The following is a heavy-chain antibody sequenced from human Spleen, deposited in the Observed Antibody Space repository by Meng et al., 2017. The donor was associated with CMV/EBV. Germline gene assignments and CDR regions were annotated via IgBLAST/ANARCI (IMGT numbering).Heavy chain of an antibody. Sequence: SQTISLTCAISGDSVSSNSAAWNWIRQSPSRGLEWLGRTYYRSKWYNDYAVSVKSRITINPATSKNQFSLQLNSVTPEDTAVYYCARDLAETESSTSWHYYYYGMDVWGQGTTVTVSS. CDR3: ARDLAETESSTSWHYYYYGMDV. CDR2: TYYRSKWYN. V-gene: IGHV6-1*01. CDR1: GDSVSSNSAA. D-gene: IGHD2-2*01. J-gene: IGHJ6*02.